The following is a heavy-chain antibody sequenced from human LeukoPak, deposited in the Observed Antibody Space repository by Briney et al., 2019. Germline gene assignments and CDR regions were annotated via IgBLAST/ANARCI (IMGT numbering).Heavy chain of an antibody. CDR1: GYTFTSYG. CDR3: ARGLSYYYGSGRPENWFDP. Sequence: ASVKVSCKASGYTFTSYGISWVRQAPGQGLEWMGWISAYNGNTNYAQKLQGRVTMTTDTSTSTAYMELSRLRSDDTAVYYCARGLSYYYGSGRPENWFDPWGQGTLVTVSS. CDR2: ISAYNGNT. V-gene: IGHV1-18*01. D-gene: IGHD3-10*01. J-gene: IGHJ5*02.